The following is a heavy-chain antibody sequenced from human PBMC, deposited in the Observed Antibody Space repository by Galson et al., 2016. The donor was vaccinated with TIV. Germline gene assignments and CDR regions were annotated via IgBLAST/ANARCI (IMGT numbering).Heavy chain of an antibody. Sequence: SVKVSCKASGGSFSNYYINWVRQAPGQGPEWMGGIVPIYRSPKYARRFQGRVTITADESTSTVFVELTSLTSDDTATNYCARPSDSSWYFDLWGRGTQVIVSS. CDR3: ARPSDSSWYFDL. CDR1: GGSFSNYY. V-gene: IGHV1-69*13. CDR2: IVPIYRSP. J-gene: IGHJ2*01. D-gene: IGHD6-13*01.